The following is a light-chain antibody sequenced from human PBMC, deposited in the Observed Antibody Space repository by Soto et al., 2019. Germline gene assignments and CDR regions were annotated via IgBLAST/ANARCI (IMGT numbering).Light chain of an antibody. V-gene: IGLV3-21*02. CDR3: QVWDVSSDHWV. CDR1: NVGGKS. Sequence: SYELTQPPSVSVAPGQTARITCGGNNVGGKSVHWYQQRPGQAPVLVVYDDSDRPSGIPERFSGSNSGNTATLTNSRVEAGDEADYYCQVWDVSSDHWVFGGGTKVTVL. J-gene: IGLJ3*02. CDR2: DDS.